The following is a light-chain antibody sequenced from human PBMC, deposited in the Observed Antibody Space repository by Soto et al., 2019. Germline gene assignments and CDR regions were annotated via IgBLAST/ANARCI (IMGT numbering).Light chain of an antibody. CDR2: GAS. Sequence: EIVLTQSPAIISVSPWGRATISSRASQSISRSLAWYQQKPGQAPRLLIYGASTRATGIPARFSGSGSGTEFTLTISSLQSEDFAVYYCQQYSIWRTVGQGTKVDI. V-gene: IGKV3-15*01. CDR3: QQYSIWRT. CDR1: QSISRS. J-gene: IGKJ1*01.